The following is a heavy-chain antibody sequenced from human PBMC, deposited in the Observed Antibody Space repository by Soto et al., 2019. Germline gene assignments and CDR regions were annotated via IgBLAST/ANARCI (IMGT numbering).Heavy chain of an antibody. V-gene: IGHV4-30-4*01. Sequence: QVQLQESGPGLVKPSQPLSLTCTVSGGSISSGAYYWSWVRQPPGKGLEWIGYIYYSGSTYYNPSIKSRVTISVDASKNQFSLKLSSVTATDTAVYYCARAHYGDTYYFDYWGQGTLVTVSS. J-gene: IGHJ4*02. CDR1: GGSISSGAYY. D-gene: IGHD4-17*01. CDR3: ARAHYGDTYYFDY. CDR2: IYYSGST.